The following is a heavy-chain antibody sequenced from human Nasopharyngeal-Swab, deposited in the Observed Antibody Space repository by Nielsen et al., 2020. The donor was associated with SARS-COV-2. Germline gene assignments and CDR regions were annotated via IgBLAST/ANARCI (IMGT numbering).Heavy chain of an antibody. D-gene: IGHD4-23*01. CDR3: ATLTVGGNNWFDP. J-gene: IGHJ5*02. V-gene: IGHV5-10-1*01. CDR2: IDPSDSYT. Sequence: AGQMPGKGLEWMGRIDPSDSYTNYSPSFQGHVTISADKSISTAYLQWSSLKASDTAMYYCATLTVGGNNWFDPWDQGTLVTVSS.